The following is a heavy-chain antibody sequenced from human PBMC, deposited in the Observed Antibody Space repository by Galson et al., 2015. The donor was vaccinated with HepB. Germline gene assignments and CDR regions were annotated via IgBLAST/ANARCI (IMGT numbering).Heavy chain of an antibody. CDR1: GFTFSSYA. V-gene: IGHV3-30-3*01. CDR3: ASDLEGFDY. CDR2: ISYDGSNK. Sequence: SLRLSCAASGFTFSSYAMHWVRQAPGKGLEWVAVISYDGSNKYYADSVKGRFTISRDNSKNTLYLQMNSLRAEDTAVYYCASDLEGFDYWGQGTLVTVSS. D-gene: IGHD5-24*01. J-gene: IGHJ4*02.